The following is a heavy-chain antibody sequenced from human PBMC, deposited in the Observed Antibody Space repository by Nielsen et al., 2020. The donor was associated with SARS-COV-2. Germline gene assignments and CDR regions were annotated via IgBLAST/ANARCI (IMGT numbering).Heavy chain of an antibody. J-gene: IGHJ4*02. CDR3: ARSYYDSSVIREKKRGASADY. CDR1: GFTFSSYW. V-gene: IGHV3-74*01. D-gene: IGHD3-22*01. CDR2: INSDGSST. Sequence: GGSLRLSCAASGFTFSSYWMHWVRQAPGKGLVWVSRINSDGSSTSYADSVKGRFTISRDSAKNTLYLQMNSLRAEDTAVYYCARSYYDSSVIREKKRGASADYWGQGTLVTVSS.